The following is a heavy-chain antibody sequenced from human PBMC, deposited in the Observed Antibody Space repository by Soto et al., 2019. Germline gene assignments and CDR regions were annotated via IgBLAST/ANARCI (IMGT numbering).Heavy chain of an antibody. CDR3: ARDSYSSSPENWFDP. D-gene: IGHD6-6*01. CDR1: GGSISSGDY. CDR2: IYHSGGT. J-gene: IGHJ5*02. V-gene: IGHV4-30-4*01. Sequence: SETLSLTCTISGGSISSGDYWSWIRQPPGKGLEWIGYIYHSGGTYYNPSLKSRVTMSVDTSQNQFSLQLNSVTPEDTAVYYCARDSYSSSPENWFDPWGQGTLVTVSS.